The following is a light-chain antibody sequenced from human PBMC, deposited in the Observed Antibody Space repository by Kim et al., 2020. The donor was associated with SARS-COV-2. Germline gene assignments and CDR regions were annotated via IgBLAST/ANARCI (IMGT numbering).Light chain of an antibody. J-gene: IGKJ4*01. CDR3: QQYDSVPLT. V-gene: IGKV1-33*01. CDR2: DAS. CDR1: QDIKNY. Sequence: DIQMTQSPSSLSASVGDRVTVTCQASQDIKNYLNWYQQKPGKAPKLLIYDASNLETGVPSRFSGSGSGTDFTFTISSLQPEDIATYYCQQYDSVPLTFGGGTKVEIK.